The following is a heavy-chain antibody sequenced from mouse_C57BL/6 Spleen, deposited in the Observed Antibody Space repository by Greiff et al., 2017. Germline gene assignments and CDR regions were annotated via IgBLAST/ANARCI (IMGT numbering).Heavy chain of an antibody. CDR3: ARDLLGSY. J-gene: IGHJ3*01. CDR1: GFLFSNYA. CDR2: ISDGGIYT. D-gene: IGHD2-1*01. V-gene: IGHV5-4*01. Sequence: EVMLVESGGGLVKPGGSLKISCAASGFLFSNYAMSWVRQTPEQRLEWVATISDGGIYTYYLDNIRDRFTLSRDNAKNNLYLQMSHLKSEDTAMYYCARDLLGSYWGQGTLVTLSA.